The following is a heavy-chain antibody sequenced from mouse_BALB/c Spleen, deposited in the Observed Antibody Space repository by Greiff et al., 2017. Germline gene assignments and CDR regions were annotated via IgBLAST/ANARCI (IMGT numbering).Heavy chain of an antibody. CDR3: ARRWLLYAMDY. V-gene: IGHV5-12-1*01. D-gene: IGHD2-3*01. Sequence: EVKLVESGGGLVKPGGSLKLSCAASGFAFSSYDMSWVRQTPEKRLEWVAYISSGGGSTYYPDTVKGRCTISRDNAKNTLYLQMSSLKSEDTAMYYCARRWLLYAMDYWGQGTSVTVSS. CDR1: GFAFSSYD. J-gene: IGHJ4*01. CDR2: ISSGGGST.